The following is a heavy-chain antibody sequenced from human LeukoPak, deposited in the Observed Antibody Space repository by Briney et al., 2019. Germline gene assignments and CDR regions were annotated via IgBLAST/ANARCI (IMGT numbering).Heavy chain of an antibody. J-gene: IGHJ4*02. Sequence: QAGGSLRLSCTASGFAFGDYAMTWVRKAPGKGLEWVGFIRSKAYGGTTEYAASVRGRFTISRDDSKSIAYLQMNSLKTEDTGVYYCTSPWGAFEYWGQGTLVTVSS. CDR1: GFAFGDYA. CDR3: TSPWGAFEY. V-gene: IGHV3-49*04. D-gene: IGHD3-16*01. CDR2: IRSKAYGGTT.